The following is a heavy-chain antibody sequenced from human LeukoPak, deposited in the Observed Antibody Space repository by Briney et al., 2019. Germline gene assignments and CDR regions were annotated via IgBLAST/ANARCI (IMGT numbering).Heavy chain of an antibody. V-gene: IGHV5-51*01. J-gene: IGHJ4*02. CDR1: GYSFSDYW. Sequence: GESLKISCKGSGYSFSDYWIGWARQMPGKGLEWMGIIYSGDSATTYNPSFQGQVTISADKSISTAYLQWSSLKASDTAIYYCARHRGSGYYEYWGQGTLVTVSS. D-gene: IGHD3-3*01. CDR3: ARHRGSGYYEY. CDR2: IYSGDSAT.